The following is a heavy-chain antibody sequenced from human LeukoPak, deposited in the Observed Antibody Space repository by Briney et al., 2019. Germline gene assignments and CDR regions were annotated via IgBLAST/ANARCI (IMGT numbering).Heavy chain of an antibody. CDR2: IYYSGST. J-gene: IGHJ5*02. CDR3: ARHEYSGSYYGLSWFDP. Sequence: SETLSLTCTVSGGPISSSGYYWGWIRQPPGTGLEWIASIYYSGSTYYNPSLKSRVTISVDTSKNQLSLKLSSLTAADTAVYYCARHEYSGSYYGLSWFDPWGQGTLVTVSS. CDR1: GGPISSSGYY. V-gene: IGHV4-39*01. D-gene: IGHD1-26*01.